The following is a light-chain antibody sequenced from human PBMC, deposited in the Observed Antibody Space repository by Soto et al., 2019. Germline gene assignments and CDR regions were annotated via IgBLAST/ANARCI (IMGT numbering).Light chain of an antibody. J-gene: IGKJ2*01. CDR2: SAS. V-gene: IGKV1-12*02. CDR3: QQSNRYPYT. CDR1: QDISNW. Sequence: DIQMPQSPSSVSASVVDSVTITCRASQDISNWLAWYQQKQGKAPKLLIYSASTLHSGVSSRFSGGGSVADFPLTTSSLKLEDVATYYFQQSNRYPYTFGQGNKLKIK.